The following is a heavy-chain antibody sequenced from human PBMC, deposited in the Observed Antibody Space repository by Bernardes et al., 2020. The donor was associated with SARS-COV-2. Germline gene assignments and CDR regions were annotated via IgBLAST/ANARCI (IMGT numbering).Heavy chain of an antibody. CDR1: DGARSGYY. J-gene: IGHJ6*02. V-gene: IGHV4-34*01. CDR3: ARPQPHTGYYSGMDV. D-gene: IGHD1-1*01. CDR2: ISQSGTT. Sequence: ETLSLPSAVYDGARSGYYWSWRRQSRGKGLEWIGGISQSGTTNYNPSLKSRVTISLATSKNQFPLMLRFLTAADTDVYYCARPQPHTGYYSGMDVWGQGPSVTVYS.